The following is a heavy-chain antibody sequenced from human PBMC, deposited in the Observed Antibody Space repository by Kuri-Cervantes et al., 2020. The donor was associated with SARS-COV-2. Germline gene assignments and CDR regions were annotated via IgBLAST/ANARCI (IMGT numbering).Heavy chain of an antibody. V-gene: IGHV1-18*01. J-gene: IGHJ3*02. CDR3: ARSAVAGTSDAFDI. CDR1: GYTFTSYG. D-gene: IGHD6-19*01. CDR2: ISAYNGNT. Sequence: ASVKVSCKASGYTFTSYGISWVRQAPGQGLEWMGWISAYNGNTNYAQKLQGRVTMTTDTSTSTAYMELSRLRSDDTVVYYCARSAVAGTSDAFDIWGQGTMVTVSS.